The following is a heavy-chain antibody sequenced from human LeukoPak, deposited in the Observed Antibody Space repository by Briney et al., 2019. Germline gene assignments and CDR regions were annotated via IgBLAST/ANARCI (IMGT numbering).Heavy chain of an antibody. D-gene: IGHD6-19*01. Sequence: ASVKASCKASGDTFTIYYMHCGRQSPEQRLEWRGKLTPSGGSTRYAQKFQVTVTMPTDTSTPTVYMELRSLRSADTDVYYCARDHGQWVVRISLDYWGPGTLVTVSS. J-gene: IGHJ4*02. V-gene: IGHV1-46*01. CDR1: GDTFTIYY. CDR2: LTPSGGST. CDR3: ARDHGQWVVRISLDY.